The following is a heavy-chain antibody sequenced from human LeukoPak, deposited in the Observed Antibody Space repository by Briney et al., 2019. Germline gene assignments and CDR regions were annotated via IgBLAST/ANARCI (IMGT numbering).Heavy chain of an antibody. CDR3: AATEGQYYDFWSGYSPRDAFDI. CDR2: IVVGSGNT. D-gene: IGHD3-3*01. V-gene: IGHV1-58*01. CDR1: GFTFTSSA. Sequence: SVKVPCKASGFTFTSSAVQWVRQARGQRLEWIGWIVVGSGNTNYAQKFQERVTITRDMSTSTAYMELSSLRSGDTAVYYCAATEGQYYDFWSGYSPRDAFDIWGQGTMVTVSS. J-gene: IGHJ3*02.